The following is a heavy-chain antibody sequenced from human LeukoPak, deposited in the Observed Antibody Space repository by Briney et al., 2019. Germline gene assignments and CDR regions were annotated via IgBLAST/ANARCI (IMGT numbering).Heavy chain of an antibody. V-gene: IGHV4-59*11. Sequence: SSETLSLTCTVAGGSISSLYWSWIRPPPGKGLEWVGYIYYSGRNNYNPSLKRRATISVDTYKNQFSLKLSSVTAADTAVYYCARARGYQLQEFDYWGQGTLVTVSS. J-gene: IGHJ4*02. CDR1: GGSISSLY. CDR3: ARARGYQLQEFDY. CDR2: IYYSGRN. D-gene: IGHD2-2*01.